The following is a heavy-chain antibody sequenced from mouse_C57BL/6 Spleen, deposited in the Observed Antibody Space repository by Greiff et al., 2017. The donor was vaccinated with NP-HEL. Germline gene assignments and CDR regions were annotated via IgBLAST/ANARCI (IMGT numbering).Heavy chain of an antibody. D-gene: IGHD1-1*01. CDR1: GFTFSDYY. J-gene: IGHJ1*03. Sequence: EVKVEESEGGLVQPGSSMKLSCTASGFTFSDYYMAWVRQVPEKGLEWVANINYDGSSTYYLDSLKSRFIISRDNAKTILYLQMSSLKSEDTATYYCARDRYYGSSYHWYFDVWGTGTTVTVSS. CDR3: ARDRYYGSSYHWYFDV. V-gene: IGHV5-16*01. CDR2: INYDGSST.